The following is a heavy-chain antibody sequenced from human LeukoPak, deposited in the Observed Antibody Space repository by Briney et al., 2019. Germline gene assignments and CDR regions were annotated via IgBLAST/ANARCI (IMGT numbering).Heavy chain of an antibody. J-gene: IGHJ5*02. CDR2: ICSGGST. D-gene: IGHD3-22*01. V-gene: IGHV3-66*02. CDR1: GFTFSSYA. Sequence: GGSLRLSCAASGFTFSSYAMSWVRQAPGKGLEWVSVICSGGSTYYADSVKGRFTISRDNSKNTLYLQMNSLRAEDTAVCYCARDDRGTHPPSPWGQGTLVTVSS. CDR3: ARDDRGTHPPSP.